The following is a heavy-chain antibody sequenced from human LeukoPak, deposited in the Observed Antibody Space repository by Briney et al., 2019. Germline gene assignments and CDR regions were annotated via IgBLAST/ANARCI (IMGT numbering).Heavy chain of an antibody. CDR3: ARAYSYGSDYYYGMDV. J-gene: IGHJ6*02. Sequence: ASVKVSCKASGYTFTSYGISWVRQAPGQGLEWMGWISGYNGNTKYAHKVQARVTMTTDTSTGTAYMELRSLRSDDTAVYYCARAYSYGSDYYYGMDVWGQGTTVTVSS. CDR1: GYTFTSYG. D-gene: IGHD5-18*01. V-gene: IGHV1-18*01. CDR2: ISGYNGNT.